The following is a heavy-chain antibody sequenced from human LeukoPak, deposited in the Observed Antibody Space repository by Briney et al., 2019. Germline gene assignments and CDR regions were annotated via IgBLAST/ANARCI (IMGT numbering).Heavy chain of an antibody. CDR1: GFSFSSYG. D-gene: IGHD5-12*01. CDR2: ISYHGSNK. CDR3: ASHGGL. V-gene: IGHV3-33*01. J-gene: IGHJ4*02. Sequence: GGSLRLSCVASGFSFSSYGMHWVRQAPGKGLEWVAVISYHGSNKNYADSVKGRFTISRDNSKNTLYLQMNSLRVEDTAVYFCASHGGLWGQGTPVTVSS.